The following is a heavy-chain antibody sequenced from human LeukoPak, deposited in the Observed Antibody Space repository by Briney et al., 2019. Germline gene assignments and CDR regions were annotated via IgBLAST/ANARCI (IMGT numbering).Heavy chain of an antibody. J-gene: IGHJ4*02. V-gene: IGHV4-39*07. D-gene: IGHD3-10*01. CDR3: AREGGYGSGFLAY. Sequence: SETLSLTCTVSGGSISSSSYYWGWVRQPPGKGLEWIGEIYHSGSTNYNPSLKSRVTISVDTSKNQFSLRLSSVTAADTAVYYCAREGGYGSGFLAYWGQGALVTVSS. CDR1: GGSISSSSYY. CDR2: IYHSGST.